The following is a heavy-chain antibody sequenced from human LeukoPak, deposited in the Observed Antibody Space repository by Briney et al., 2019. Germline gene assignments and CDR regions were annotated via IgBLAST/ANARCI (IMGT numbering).Heavy chain of an antibody. CDR1: GGSIRSSYYY. Sequence: PSETLSLTCTVSGGSIRSSYYYWSWIRQPPGKGLEWIGYIYYSGTTFYNPSLKSRLTMSVDTSKNQFSLRLTSVTAADTAVYYCARYRSSGDLFDYWGQGTLVTVSS. CDR2: IYYSGTT. CDR3: ARYRSSGDLFDY. D-gene: IGHD3-10*01. V-gene: IGHV4-30-4*01. J-gene: IGHJ4*02.